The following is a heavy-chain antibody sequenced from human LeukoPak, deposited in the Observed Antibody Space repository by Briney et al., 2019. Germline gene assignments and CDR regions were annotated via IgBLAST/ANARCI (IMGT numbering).Heavy chain of an antibody. J-gene: IGHJ4*02. D-gene: IGHD5-18*01. CDR2: ITHSGST. CDR3: ASEGVTDYFDL. V-gene: IGHV4-34*01. CDR1: GGSFSGYY. Sequence: RSELLSLTCAVYGGSFSGYYWSWIRQPPGKGLEWIGEITHSGSTNYSPPLKSRVTISVDTSKNQFSLKLRSVTAADPAVYYCASEGVTDYFDLWGQDPGVTVSS.